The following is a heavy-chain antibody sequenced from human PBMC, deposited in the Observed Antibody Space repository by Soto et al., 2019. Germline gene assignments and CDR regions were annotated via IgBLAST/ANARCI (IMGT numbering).Heavy chain of an antibody. CDR2: IYHSGST. J-gene: IGHJ5*02. CDR3: ARAPSP. CDR1: GGSISSGGYS. Sequence: QLQLQESGSGLVKPSQTLSLTCAVSGGSISSGGYSWSWIRQPPGKGLEWIGYIYHSGSTYYNPSLETRVPIAVDRSKNQSSLKLTSVTAADTAVSSCARAPSPWGQGTLVTVSS. V-gene: IGHV4-30-2*01.